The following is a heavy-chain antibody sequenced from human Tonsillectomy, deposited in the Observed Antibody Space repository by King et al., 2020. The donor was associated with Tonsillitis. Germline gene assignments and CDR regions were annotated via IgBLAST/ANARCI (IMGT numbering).Heavy chain of an antibody. CDR3: AAIAAAGSDWYFDL. CDR2: IYHSGST. V-gene: IGHV4-38-2*02. Sequence: QLQESGPGLVKPSETLSLTCTVSGYSISSGYYWGWIRQPPGKGLEWIGSIYHSGSTYYNPSLKSRVTISIDTSKKQFSLKLSSVTAADTAVYYCAAIAAAGSDWYFDLWGRGTLVTVSS. CDR1: GYSISSGYY. J-gene: IGHJ2*01. D-gene: IGHD6-13*01.